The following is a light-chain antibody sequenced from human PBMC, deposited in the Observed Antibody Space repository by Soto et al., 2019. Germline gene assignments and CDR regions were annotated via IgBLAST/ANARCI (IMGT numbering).Light chain of an antibody. CDR1: SSDVDGYNF. CDR2: DVS. Sequence: QSVLTQPASVSGSPGQSITISCTGTSSDVDGYNFVSWYQHHPGKAPKLIIYDVSNRPSGVSSRFSGFKSGNTASLTVSWLQAEDEADYYCTSYTTSFTYVFGTGTKVTVL. V-gene: IGLV2-14*03. CDR3: TSYTTSFTYV. J-gene: IGLJ1*01.